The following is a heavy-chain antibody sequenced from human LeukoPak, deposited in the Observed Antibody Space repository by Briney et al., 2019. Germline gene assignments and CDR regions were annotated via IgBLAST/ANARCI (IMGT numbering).Heavy chain of an antibody. CDR3: ASGRTDIVVVPATLRNYYFDY. D-gene: IGHD2-2*01. Sequence: SVKVSCKASGYTFTGYYMHWVRQAPGQGLEGMGGIMPISGTANYAQKFQGRVTITADKPTNTAYMELSSLRSEDTAVYYCASGRTDIVVVPATLRNYYFDYWGQGTLVTVSS. V-gene: IGHV1-69*06. CDR2: IMPISGTA. J-gene: IGHJ4*02. CDR1: GYTFTGYY.